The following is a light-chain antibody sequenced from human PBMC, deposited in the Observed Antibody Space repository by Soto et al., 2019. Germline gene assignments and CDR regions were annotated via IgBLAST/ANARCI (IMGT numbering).Light chain of an antibody. CDR3: SSFTTSNTWV. CDR1: SSDVGGYNY. J-gene: IGLJ3*02. V-gene: IGLV2-14*03. CDR2: DVS. Sequence: QSVLTQPASVSGSPGQSITISCTGTSSDVGGYNYVSWYQQYPGKAPKLMIYDVSDRPSGVSNRFSGSKSGNTASLTISGLQAEDEADYYCSSFTTSNTWVFGGGTKVTVL.